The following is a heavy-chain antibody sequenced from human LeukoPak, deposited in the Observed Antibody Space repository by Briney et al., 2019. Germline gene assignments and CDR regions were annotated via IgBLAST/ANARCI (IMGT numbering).Heavy chain of an antibody. D-gene: IGHD2-2*01. CDR3: TRLKEYCSTSSCSLYYFDS. Sequence: GGSLRLSCAASGFTVNSYALTWVRQAPGKGLEWVSTISAYSGSTLYADSVKGRFTISRDISKNTLYLQMSSLRAEDTAVYYCTRLKEYCSTSSCSLYYFDSWGQGTLVTVSS. V-gene: IGHV3-23*01. CDR1: GFTVNSYA. J-gene: IGHJ4*02. CDR2: ISAYSGST.